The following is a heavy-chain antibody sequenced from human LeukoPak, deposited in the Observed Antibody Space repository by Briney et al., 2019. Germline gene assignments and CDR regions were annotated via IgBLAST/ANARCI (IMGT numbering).Heavy chain of an antibody. CDR3: ARVSTRGGWNHAAFDY. V-gene: IGHV4-34*01. J-gene: IGHJ4*02. CDR2: INHSGST. D-gene: IGHD1-14*01. CDR1: GGSFSGYY. Sequence: SETLSLTCAVYGGSFSGYYWSWIRQPPGKGLEWIGEINHSGSTNYTPYLQSRVTISVDTSKNQFYLNLSSVSAADTAVYYCARVSTRGGWNHAAFDYWGQGTLVTVSS.